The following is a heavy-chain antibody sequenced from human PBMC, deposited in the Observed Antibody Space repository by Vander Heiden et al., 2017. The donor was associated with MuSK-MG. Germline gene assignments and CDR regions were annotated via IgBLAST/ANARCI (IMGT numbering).Heavy chain of an antibody. CDR3: AIAAQNWGRPNWFDP. CDR2: TYYTSKWYN. V-gene: IGHV6-1*01. J-gene: IGHJ5*02. CDR1: GDSVSSNSAT. D-gene: IGHD3-16*01. Sequence: QVQLQQSGPGLVKPSQTLSLTCAISGDSVSSNSATWNWIRQSPSRGLEWLGRTYYTSKWYNDYAVSVKSRITINPDTSKNQFSMHLNSVTTEDTAVYYCAIAAQNWGRPNWFDPWGQGTMVTVYS.